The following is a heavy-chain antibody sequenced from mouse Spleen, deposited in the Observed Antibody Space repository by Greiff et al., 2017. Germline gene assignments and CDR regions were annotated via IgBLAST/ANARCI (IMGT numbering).Heavy chain of an antibody. CDR1: GFSLTSYG. V-gene: IGHV2-5*01. CDR3: ATYGTQYYYAMDY. D-gene: IGHD2-1*01. CDR2: IWRGGST. Sequence: VKLMESGPGLVQPSQSLSITCTVSGFSLTSYGVHWVRQSPGKGLEWLGVIWRGGSTDYNAAFMSRLSITKDNSKSQVFFKMNSLQADDTAIYYCATYGTQYYYAMDYWGQETSVTVSS. J-gene: IGHJ4*01.